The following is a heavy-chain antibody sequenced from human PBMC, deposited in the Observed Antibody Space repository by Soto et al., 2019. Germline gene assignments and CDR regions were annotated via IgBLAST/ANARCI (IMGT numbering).Heavy chain of an antibody. CDR1: GGSIRSGDYY. V-gene: IGHV4-30-4*01. J-gene: IGHJ4*02. CDR3: ARVAGSGYDLVVLYYFDY. CDR2: IYYSGST. Sequence: SETLSLTCTVSGGSIRSGDYYWRWIRQPPGKGLEWIGYIYYSGSTYYNPSLKSRVTISVDTSKNQFSLKLSSVTAADTAVYYCARVAGSGYDLVVLYYFDYWGQGTLVTVSS. D-gene: IGHD5-12*01.